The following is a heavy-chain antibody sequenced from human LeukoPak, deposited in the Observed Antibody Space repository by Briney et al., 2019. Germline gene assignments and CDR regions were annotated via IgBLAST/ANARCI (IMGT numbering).Heavy chain of an antibody. Sequence: SETLSLTCTVSGGSISSYYWSWIRQPAGKGLEWIGRIYTSGSTNYNPSLKSRVTISVDTSKNQFSLKLSSVTAADTAVYYCASLAAAAWFDPWGQGTLVTVSS. CDR1: GGSISSYY. J-gene: IGHJ5*02. CDR2: IYTSGST. D-gene: IGHD6-13*01. CDR3: ASLAAAAWFDP. V-gene: IGHV4-4*07.